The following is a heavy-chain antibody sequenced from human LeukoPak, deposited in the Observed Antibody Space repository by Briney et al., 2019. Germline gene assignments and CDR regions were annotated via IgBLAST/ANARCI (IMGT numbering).Heavy chain of an antibody. D-gene: IGHD5-12*01. V-gene: IGHV3-11*06. J-gene: IGHJ4*02. CDR2: ISTSSSAT. CDR3: ARGRGSGYDGRFFDY. CDR1: GFTFSDFY. Sequence: GGSLRLSCAASGFTFSDFYMSWIRQAPGKGLEWISHISTSSSATNYADSVKGRFTISRDNAKNSLYLQMNSLRAEDTAVYYCARGRGSGYDGRFFDYWGQGTLVTVSS.